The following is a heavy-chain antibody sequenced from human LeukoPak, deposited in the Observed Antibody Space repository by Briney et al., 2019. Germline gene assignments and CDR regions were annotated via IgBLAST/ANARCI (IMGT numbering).Heavy chain of an antibody. Sequence: GGSLRLSCAASGFTFNTYWMHWVRHAPGKGLVWVSRINNDGSDMSYADSVKGRFTISRDNAKNTLYLQMNSLRVEDTAVYYCARVFHLIDHWGQGTLVTVSS. CDR3: ARVFHLIDH. V-gene: IGHV3-74*01. CDR1: GFTFNTYW. J-gene: IGHJ4*02. CDR2: INNDGSDM.